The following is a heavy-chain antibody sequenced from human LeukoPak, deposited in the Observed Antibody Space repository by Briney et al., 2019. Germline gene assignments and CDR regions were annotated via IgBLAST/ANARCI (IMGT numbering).Heavy chain of an antibody. D-gene: IGHD3-10*01. CDR1: GFTFSSYA. J-gene: IGHJ4*02. CDR2: ISGSGGST. CDR3: TSPGSSYYYGSGSYYPFDY. Sequence: GGSLRLSCAASGFTFSSYAMSWVRQAPGKGLEWASAISGSGGSTYYADSVKGRFTISRDNSKNTLYLQMNSLRAEDTAVYYCTSPGSSYYYGSGSYYPFDYWGQGTLVTVSS. V-gene: IGHV3-23*01.